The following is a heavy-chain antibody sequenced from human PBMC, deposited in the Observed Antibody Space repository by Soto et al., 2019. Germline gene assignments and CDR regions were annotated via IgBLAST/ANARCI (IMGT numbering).Heavy chain of an antibody. Sequence: ASVKVSCKASGYTFTSYDINWVRQATGQGLEWMGWMNPNSGNTNYAQKFQGRVTMTRDTSTSTVYMELSALIPDDTAVYYCARSLLDEYSSSWRSAYYGMDVWGQGTTVTVSS. D-gene: IGHD6-13*01. CDR2: MNPNSGNT. V-gene: IGHV1-8*01. CDR3: ARSLLDEYSSSWRSAYYGMDV. J-gene: IGHJ6*02. CDR1: GYTFTSYD.